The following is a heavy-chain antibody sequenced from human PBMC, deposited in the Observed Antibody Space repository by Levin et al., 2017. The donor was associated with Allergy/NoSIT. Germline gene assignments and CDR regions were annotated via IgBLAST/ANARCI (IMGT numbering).Heavy chain of an antibody. CDR1: GFIFKNYR. J-gene: IGHJ4*02. V-gene: IGHV3-7*04. Sequence: GGSLRLSCAASGFIFKNYRMSWVRQAPGKGLEWVANIDQDGSQDDYMGSVKGRFTISRDDAKNSLYLQMNSLRAEDTALYYCARIKVGDIHFIDYWGQGTLVTVSS. CDR2: IDQDGSQD. D-gene: IGHD3-3*01. CDR3: ARIKVGDIHFIDY.